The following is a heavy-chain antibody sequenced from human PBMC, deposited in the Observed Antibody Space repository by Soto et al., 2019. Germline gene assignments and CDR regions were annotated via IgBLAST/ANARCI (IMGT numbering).Heavy chain of an antibody. J-gene: IGHJ5*02. D-gene: IGHD2-8*01. CDR1: GYTFTTFW. CDR2: VDPRDSYV. CDR3: ASIYCTTTTCDSWFDP. Sequence: GESLKISCTGFGYTFTTFWISWVRQMPGKGLEWLGRVDPRDSYVTYNPSFEGHVTISADKSISTAYLQWGSLKASDTAMYFCASIYCTTTTCDSWFDPWGQGTLVTVSS. V-gene: IGHV5-10-1*01.